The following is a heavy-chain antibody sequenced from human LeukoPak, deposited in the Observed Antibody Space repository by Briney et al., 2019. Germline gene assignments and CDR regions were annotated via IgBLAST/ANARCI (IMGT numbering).Heavy chain of an antibody. CDR3: ARAGTRFGEKLRYYYYMDV. V-gene: IGHV1-2*02. D-gene: IGHD3-10*01. CDR2: INPNSGGT. Sequence: ASVKVSCKASGYTFTGYYMHWVRQAPGQGLEWMGWINPNSGGTNYAQKFQGRVTMTRDTSISTAYMGLSRLRSDDTAVYYCARAGTRFGEKLRYYYYMDVWGKGTTVTISS. CDR1: GYTFTGYY. J-gene: IGHJ6*03.